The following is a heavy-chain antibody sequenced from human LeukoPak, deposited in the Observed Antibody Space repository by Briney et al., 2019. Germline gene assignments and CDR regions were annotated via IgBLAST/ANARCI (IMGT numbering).Heavy chain of an antibody. CDR1: GFTCSSYA. D-gene: IGHD3-22*01. Sequence: GRSLRLSCAASGFTCSSYAMHWVRQAPGKGLEWVAVISYDGSNKYYADSVKGRFTISRDNSKNTLYLQMNSLRAEDTAVYYCARDTAQSDYDDSPSDYWGQGTLVTVSS. CDR2: ISYDGSNK. J-gene: IGHJ4*02. CDR3: ARDTAQSDYDDSPSDY. V-gene: IGHV3-30-3*01.